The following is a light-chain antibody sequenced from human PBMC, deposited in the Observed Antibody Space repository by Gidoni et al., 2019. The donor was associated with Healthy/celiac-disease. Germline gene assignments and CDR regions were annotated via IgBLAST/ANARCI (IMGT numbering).Light chain of an antibody. CDR1: QSVSSSY. CDR3: QQYGSSPPWT. J-gene: IGKJ1*01. Sequence: IVLTPSPRTLSSSPGERATLSCRASQSVSSSYLAWYQQKPGQAPSLLIYGASSRATGITDRFSGSGSGTYFTLTISRLEPEDFAVYYCQQYGSSPPWTFGQGTKVEIK. V-gene: IGKV3-20*01. CDR2: GAS.